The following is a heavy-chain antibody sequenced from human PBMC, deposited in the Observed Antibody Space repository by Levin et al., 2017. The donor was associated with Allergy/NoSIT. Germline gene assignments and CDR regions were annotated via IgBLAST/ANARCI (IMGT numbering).Heavy chain of an antibody. J-gene: IGHJ4*02. CDR2: ISGSGFTT. CDR3: AKRINDHYYHSGSYWFDC. V-gene: IGHV3-23*01. D-gene: IGHD3-10*01. Sequence: GGSLRLSCAASGFTFSNYAMSWVRQGPGKGLEWVSDISGSGFTTNYADSVRGRFTISRDNSKNTLYLQMNSLRAEDTAAYYCAKRINDHYYHSGSYWFDCWGQGTLVTVSP. CDR1: GFTFSNYA.